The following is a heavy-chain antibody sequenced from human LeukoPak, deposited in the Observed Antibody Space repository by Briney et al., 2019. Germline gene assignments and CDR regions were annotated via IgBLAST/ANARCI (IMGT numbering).Heavy chain of an antibody. J-gene: IGHJ4*02. V-gene: IGHV3-11*01. CDR3: ARDRGVGYDIWAFDY. CDR1: GFIFRDYY. Sequence: GGSLRLSCAASGFIFRDYYMSWIRQAPGKGLEWVSYISSGSGTPYYADSVKGRFTISRDNTKNSLYLEMNGLRVEDTAMYYCARDRGVGYDIWAFDYWDQGALVTVSS. D-gene: IGHD3-10*01. CDR2: ISSGSGTP.